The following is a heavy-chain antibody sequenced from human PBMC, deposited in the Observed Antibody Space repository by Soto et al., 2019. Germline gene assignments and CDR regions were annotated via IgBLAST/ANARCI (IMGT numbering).Heavy chain of an antibody. V-gene: IGHV4-34*01. D-gene: IGHD2-2*01. CDR1: GGSFSGYY. CDR3: AREKIVPAAIDY. Sequence: SETLSLTCAVYGGSFSGYYWSWIRQPPGKGLEWIGDINHSGSTNYNPSLKSRVTISVDTSKNQFSLKLSSVTAADTVVYYCAREKIVPAAIDYWGQGTLVTVSS. CDR2: INHSGST. J-gene: IGHJ4*02.